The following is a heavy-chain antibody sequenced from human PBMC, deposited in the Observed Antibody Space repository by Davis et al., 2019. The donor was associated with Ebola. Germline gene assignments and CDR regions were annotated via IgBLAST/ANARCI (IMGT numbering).Heavy chain of an antibody. CDR1: GYTLTDLS. CDR2: MNPNSGNT. J-gene: IGHJ3*02. Sequence: ASVKVSCKVSGYTLTDLSMHWVRQATGQGLEWMGWMNPNSGNTGYAQKFQGRVTITRNTSISTAYMELSSLRSEETAVYYCARGRKGLATIFGVVISSGAFDIWGQGTMVTVSS. V-gene: IGHV1-8*03. CDR3: ARGRKGLATIFGVVISSGAFDI. D-gene: IGHD3-3*01.